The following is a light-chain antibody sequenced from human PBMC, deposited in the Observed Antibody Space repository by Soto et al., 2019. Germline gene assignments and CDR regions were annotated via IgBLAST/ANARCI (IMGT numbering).Light chain of an antibody. Sequence: QSVLNQPASVSGSPGRSIRISCTGTSSDVGGYNYVSWYQQHPGKAPKLMIYDVSNRPSGVSNRFSGSKSGNTASLTISGLQAEDEADYYCSSYTSSSTYVFGTGXKVTVL. CDR3: SSYTSSSTYV. V-gene: IGLV2-14*01. CDR2: DVS. CDR1: SSDVGGYNY. J-gene: IGLJ1*01.